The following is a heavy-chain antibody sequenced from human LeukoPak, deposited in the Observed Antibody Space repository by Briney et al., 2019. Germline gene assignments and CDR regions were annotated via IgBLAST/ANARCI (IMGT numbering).Heavy chain of an antibody. D-gene: IGHD3-10*01. CDR1: GGSFSGYY. Sequence: SETLSLTCAVYGGSFSGYYWSWIRQPPGKGLEWIGEINHSGSTNYNPSRKRRVTISVDTAKNQFSLKLSSVTAADTAGYYRASPGVRGVINYFDYWGQGTLVTVSS. J-gene: IGHJ4*02. CDR2: INHSGST. CDR3: ASPGVRGVINYFDY. V-gene: IGHV4-34*01.